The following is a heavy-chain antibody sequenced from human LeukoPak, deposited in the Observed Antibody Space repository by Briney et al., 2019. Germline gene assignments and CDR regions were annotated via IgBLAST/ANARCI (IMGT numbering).Heavy chain of an antibody. CDR3: ARDLLWFGELDPPVFGY. V-gene: IGHV3-11*01. CDR2: ISSSGSTI. D-gene: IGHD3-10*01. CDR1: GFTFSDYY. J-gene: IGHJ4*02. Sequence: GGSLRLSCAASGFTFSDYYMSWIRQAPGKGLEWVSYISSSGSTIYYADSVKGRFTISRDNAKNSLYLQINSLRAEDTAVYYCARDLLWFGELDPPVFGYWGQGTLVTVSS.